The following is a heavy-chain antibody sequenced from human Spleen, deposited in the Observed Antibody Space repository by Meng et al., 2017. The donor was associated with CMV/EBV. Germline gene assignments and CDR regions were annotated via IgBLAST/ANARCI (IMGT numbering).Heavy chain of an antibody. CDR2: INHSGST. CDR3: ARDYIWGSYRCFDS. D-gene: IGHD3-16*02. V-gene: IGHV4-34*01. Sequence: SETLSFTCAVYGGSFSGYYWSWIRQPPGKGLEWIGEINHSGSTNYNPSLKSRVTISLDKSKNQFSIKVKSMTAADTALYYCARDYIWGSYRCFDSWGQGTLVTVSS. CDR1: GGSFSGYY. J-gene: IGHJ4*02.